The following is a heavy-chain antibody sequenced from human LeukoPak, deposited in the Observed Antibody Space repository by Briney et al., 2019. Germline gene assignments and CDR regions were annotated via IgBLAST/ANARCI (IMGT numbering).Heavy chain of an antibody. V-gene: IGHV3-23*01. CDR2: LPAITGDK. D-gene: IGHD3-10*01. J-gene: IGHJ1*01. CDR3: ARGYSAGSHNELEH. CDR1: GFTFSIYG. Sequence: GASLSLSYAASGFTFSIYGMNWARQPPGRGLEWVLYLPAITGDKFYAGSVKGRFTISRDNSENTLYLQMNSLRADDTAVYYCARGYSAGSHNELEHWSQGTLVTVSS.